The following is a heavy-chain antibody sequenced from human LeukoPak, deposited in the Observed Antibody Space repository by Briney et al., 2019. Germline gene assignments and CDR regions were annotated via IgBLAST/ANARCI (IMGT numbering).Heavy chain of an antibody. CDR3: ARATHYYDSSGYYYQLPFDY. D-gene: IGHD3-22*01. Sequence: GASVKVSCKASGYTFTHYYIHWVRQAPGQGLEWMGKINPSGGSTNYAQKFQGRVTLTRDTSTSTVYMELSSLRSEDTAVYYCARATHYYDSSGYYYQLPFDYWGQGTLVTVSS. CDR2: INPSGGST. CDR1: GYTFTHYY. J-gene: IGHJ4*02. V-gene: IGHV1-46*01.